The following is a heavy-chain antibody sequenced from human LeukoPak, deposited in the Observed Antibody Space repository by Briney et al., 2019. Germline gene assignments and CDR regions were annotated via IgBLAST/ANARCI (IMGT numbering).Heavy chain of an antibody. CDR2: ISYDGSNK. CDR3: ARDRKGALNYGMDV. Sequence: PGGSLRLSCAASGFTFSSYAMHWVRQAPGKGLEWVAVISYDGSNKYYADSVKGRFTIPRDNSKNTLDLQMNSLRAEDTAVYYCARDRKGALNYGMDVWGQGTTVTVSS. CDR1: GFTFSSYA. V-gene: IGHV3-30*04. J-gene: IGHJ6*02.